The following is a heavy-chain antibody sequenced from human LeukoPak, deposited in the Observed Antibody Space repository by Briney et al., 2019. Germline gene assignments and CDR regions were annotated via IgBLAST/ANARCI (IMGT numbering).Heavy chain of an antibody. Sequence: GGSLRLSCAASGFAVSRNYVSWVRQAPGKGLEWVSAISGSGGSTYYADSVKGRFTISRDNSKNTLYLQMNSLRAEDTAVYYCAKDPQRSSGYYYEVDYWGQGTLVTVSS. CDR3: AKDPQRSSGYYYEVDY. V-gene: IGHV3-23*01. CDR2: ISGSGGST. CDR1: GFAVSRNY. D-gene: IGHD3-22*01. J-gene: IGHJ4*02.